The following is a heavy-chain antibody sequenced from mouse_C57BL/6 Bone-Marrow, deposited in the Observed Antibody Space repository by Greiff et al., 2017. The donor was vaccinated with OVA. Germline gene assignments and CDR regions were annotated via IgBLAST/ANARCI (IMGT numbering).Heavy chain of an antibody. D-gene: IGHD1-1*01. Sequence: EVKLMESGGDLVKPGGSLKLSCAASGFTFSSYGMSWVRQTPDKRLEWVATISSGGSYTYYPDSVKGRFTISRDNAKNTLYLQMSSLKSEDTAMYYCARHEEGYYYGSIAYWGQGTLVTVSA. CDR2: ISSGGSYT. CDR3: ARHEEGYYYGSIAY. J-gene: IGHJ3*01. V-gene: IGHV5-6*01. CDR1: GFTFSSYG.